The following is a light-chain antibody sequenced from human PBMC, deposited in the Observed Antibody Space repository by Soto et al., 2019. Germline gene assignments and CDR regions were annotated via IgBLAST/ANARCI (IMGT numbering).Light chain of an antibody. CDR2: DAS. CDR1: QSISSW. V-gene: IGKV1-5*01. CDR3: QQYENYWT. Sequence: DLQMTQSPSILSSILGDSVTITCRASQSISSWLAWYQQKPGKAPKLLIYDASNLESGVQSRFSGGGSGTEFTLTIRNLQPDDFATYYCQQYENYWTCGQGTKVDIK. J-gene: IGKJ1*01.